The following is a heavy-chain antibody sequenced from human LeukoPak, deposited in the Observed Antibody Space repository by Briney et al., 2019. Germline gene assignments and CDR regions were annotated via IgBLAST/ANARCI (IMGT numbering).Heavy chain of an antibody. CDR3: AIHLSRFEQLLWDR. D-gene: IGHD6-6*01. V-gene: IGHV3-23*01. J-gene: IGHJ5*02. CDR2: MSISGGTT. Sequence: GGSLRLSCAASGVTLSSHALSWVRQVPGKGLEWVSSMSISGGTTHHANSAKGRFTISRDNYKNTLYLQMNNLRADDTAIYYCAIHLSRFEQLLWDRWGQGTLVTVSS. CDR1: GVTLSSHA.